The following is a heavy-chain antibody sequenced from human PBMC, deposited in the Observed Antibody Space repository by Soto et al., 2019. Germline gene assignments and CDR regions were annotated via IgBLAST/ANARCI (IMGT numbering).Heavy chain of an antibody. CDR1: GGSISSYY. V-gene: IGHV4-59*04. D-gene: IGHD2-8*01. CDR3: ARLGLGYCTNGVCYPDY. Sequence: SETLSLTCTVSGGSISSYYWSWIRQPPGKGLEWIGYIYYSGSTYYNPSLKSRVTISVDTSKNQFSLKLSSVTAADTAVYYCARLGLGYCTNGVCYPDYWGQGTLVTVSS. CDR2: IYYSGST. J-gene: IGHJ4*02.